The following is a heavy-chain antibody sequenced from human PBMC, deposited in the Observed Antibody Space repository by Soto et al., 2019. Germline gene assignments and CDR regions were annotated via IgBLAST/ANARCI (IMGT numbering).Heavy chain of an antibody. J-gene: IGHJ4*02. Sequence: WGSLRLSCAASGFTFSSYSMNWVRQAPGKGLEWVSSISSSSSYIYYADSVKGRFTISRDNAKNSLYLQMNSLRAEDTAVYYCARGRLFEANYFDYWGQGTLVTVSS. V-gene: IGHV3-21*01. D-gene: IGHD1-26*01. CDR3: ARGRLFEANYFDY. CDR1: GFTFSSYS. CDR2: ISSSSSYI.